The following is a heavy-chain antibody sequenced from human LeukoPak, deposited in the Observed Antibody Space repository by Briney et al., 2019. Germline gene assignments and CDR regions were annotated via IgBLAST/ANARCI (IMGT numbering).Heavy chain of an antibody. CDR3: ARQTGSGLFILP. V-gene: IGHV4-39*01. CDR2: IYYSGNT. D-gene: IGHD3/OR15-3a*01. J-gene: IGHJ4*02. CDR1: GVSISSSNSY. Sequence: SETLSLTCAVSGVSISSSNSYWGWIRQPPGKGLEWIGSIYYSGNTYYNASLKSQVSISIDTSKNQFSLRLTSVTAADTAVYYCARQTGSGLFILPGGQGTLVTVSS.